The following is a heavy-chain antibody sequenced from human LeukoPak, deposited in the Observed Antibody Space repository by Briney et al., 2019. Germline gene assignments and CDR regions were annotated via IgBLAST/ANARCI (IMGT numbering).Heavy chain of an antibody. V-gene: IGHV4-59*13. CDR1: GGSISSYY. D-gene: IGHD6-19*01. CDR3: ARDLDSSGWHNWFDP. CDR2: SYYSGST. Sequence: PSETLSLTCTVSGGSISSYYWSWIRQPPGKGLEWIGYSYYSGSTNYNPSLKSRVTISVDTSKNQFSLKLSSVTAADTAVYYCARDLDSSGWHNWFDPWGQGTLVTVSS. J-gene: IGHJ5*02.